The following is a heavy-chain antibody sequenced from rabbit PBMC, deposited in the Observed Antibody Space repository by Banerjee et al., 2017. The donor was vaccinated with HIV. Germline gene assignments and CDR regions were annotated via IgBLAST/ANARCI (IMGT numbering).Heavy chain of an antibody. CDR2: IYAGSSGIT. D-gene: IGHD4-1*01. V-gene: IGHV1S45*01. J-gene: IGHJ4*01. Sequence: QEQLEESGGDLVKPGASLTLTCTVSGFSFSSSYYMCWVRQAPGKGLEWIACIYAGSSGITYYANWAKGRFTISRTSSTTVALQMTSLTAADTATYFCARDLAGVIGWNFDLWGPGTLVTVS. CDR1: GFSFSSSYY. CDR3: ARDLAGVIGWNFDL.